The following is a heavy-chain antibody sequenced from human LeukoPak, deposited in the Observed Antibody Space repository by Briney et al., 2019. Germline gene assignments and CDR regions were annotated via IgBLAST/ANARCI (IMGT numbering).Heavy chain of an antibody. Sequence: ASVKVSCKASGYTFTSYGISWVRQAPGQGLEWMGGIIPIFGTANYAQKFQGRVTITADESTSTVYMELSSLRSEDTAVYYCARDIKPVLVEPGYFDYWGQGTLVTVSS. J-gene: IGHJ4*02. CDR1: GYTFTSYG. D-gene: IGHD2-21*01. CDR3: ARDIKPVLVEPGYFDY. V-gene: IGHV1-69*13. CDR2: IIPIFGTA.